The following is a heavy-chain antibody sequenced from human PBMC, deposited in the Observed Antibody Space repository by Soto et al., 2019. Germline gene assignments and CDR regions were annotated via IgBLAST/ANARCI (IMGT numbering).Heavy chain of an antibody. D-gene: IGHD5-12*01. CDR1: GFTFSSYG. V-gene: IGHV3-30*18. CDR3: AKEKGKGSPYEDYYYYGMDV. J-gene: IGHJ6*02. Sequence: VGSLRLSCAASGFTFSSYGMHWVRQAPGKGLEWVAVISYDGSNKYYADSVKGRFTISRDNSKNTLYLQMNSLRAEDTAVYYCAKEKGKGSPYEDYYYYGMDVWGQGTTVTVSS. CDR2: ISYDGSNK.